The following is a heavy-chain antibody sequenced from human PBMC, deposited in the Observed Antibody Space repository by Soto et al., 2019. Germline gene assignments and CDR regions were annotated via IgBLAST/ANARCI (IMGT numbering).Heavy chain of an antibody. D-gene: IGHD6-13*01. Sequence: ASVKVSCKTSGYTFPSYDINWVRQAPGQGLEWVGWMNTNSDDTRSAQKFRGRLTLTRDKSMRAVYMKLSNLRPDDTALYYCAREWSAAGHFYGMDVWGQGTTVTVSS. CDR1: GYTFPSYD. CDR3: AREWSAAGHFYGMDV. CDR2: MNTNSDDT. V-gene: IGHV1-8*01. J-gene: IGHJ6*02.